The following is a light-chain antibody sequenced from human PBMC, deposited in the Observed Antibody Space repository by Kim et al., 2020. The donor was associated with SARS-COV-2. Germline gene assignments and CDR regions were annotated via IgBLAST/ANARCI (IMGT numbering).Light chain of an antibody. CDR3: PAWDSSTAV. Sequence: YELTQPPSVSVSPGQTASITCSGDKLGDKYACWYQQKPGQSPVLVIYQDSKRPSGIPERFSGSNSGNTATLTISGTQAMDEADYYCPAWDSSTAVFGTG. CDR1: KLGDKY. CDR2: QDS. V-gene: IGLV3-1*01. J-gene: IGLJ1*01.